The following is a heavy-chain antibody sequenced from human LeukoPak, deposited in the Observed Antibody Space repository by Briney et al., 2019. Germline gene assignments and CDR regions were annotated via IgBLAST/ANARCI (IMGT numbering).Heavy chain of an antibody. CDR1: GFSFNGYA. CDR3: TKDLMTGFSSGWYFAY. J-gene: IGHJ4*02. D-gene: IGHD6-19*01. Sequence: PGGSLRLSCEGSGFSFNGYAMSWVRQAPGKGLEWVAVTGGSDDNTHYADSVKGRFTISRDNSASRLFLQMNSLGPDDSALYYCTKDLMTGFSSGWYFAYWGPGTLVSVSS. V-gene: IGHV3-23*01. CDR2: TGGSDDNT.